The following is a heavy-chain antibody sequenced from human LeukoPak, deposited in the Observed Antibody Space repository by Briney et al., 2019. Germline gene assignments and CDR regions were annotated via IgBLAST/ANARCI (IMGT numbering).Heavy chain of an antibody. J-gene: IGHJ6*02. Sequence: TASETLSLTCAVFGGSFSGYYWSWIRQSPEKGLEWIGEMSHTGATNYNPSLKSRVTVSVDTSKKQFSLNLRFVTAADTAVYYCARGLHYNILTGGMDVWGQGTTVIVSS. CDR1: GGSFSGYY. CDR3: ARGLHYNILTGGMDV. CDR2: MSHTGAT. V-gene: IGHV4-34*01. D-gene: IGHD3-9*01.